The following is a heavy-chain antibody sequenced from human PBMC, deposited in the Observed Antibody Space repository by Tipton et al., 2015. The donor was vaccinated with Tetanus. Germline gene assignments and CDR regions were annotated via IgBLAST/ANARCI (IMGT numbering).Heavy chain of an antibody. Sequence: TLSLTCTVSGASISDKKYYWGWIRQAPGKGLEWIASIYFEGSTYYSPSLRSRLTIDVDTSQNLFSLRLASVTAADTAVYYCARHLYGYWFDPWGQGAPVTVPS. V-gene: IGHV4-39*02. D-gene: IGHD2/OR15-2a*01. CDR1: GASISDKKYY. CDR2: IYFEGST. J-gene: IGHJ5*02. CDR3: ARHLYGYWFDP.